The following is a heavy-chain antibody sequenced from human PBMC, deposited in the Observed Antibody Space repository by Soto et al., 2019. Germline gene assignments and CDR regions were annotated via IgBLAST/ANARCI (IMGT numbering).Heavy chain of an antibody. V-gene: IGHV3-21*01. Sequence: LRLSCAASGFTFSSYSMNWVRQAPGKGLEWVSSISSSSSYIYYADSVKGRFTISRDNAKNSLYLQMNSLRAEDTAVYYCARDLRGYYYDSSGYYYGPHDAFDIWGQGTMVTVSS. J-gene: IGHJ3*02. D-gene: IGHD3-22*01. CDR3: ARDLRGYYYDSSGYYYGPHDAFDI. CDR2: ISSSSSYI. CDR1: GFTFSSYS.